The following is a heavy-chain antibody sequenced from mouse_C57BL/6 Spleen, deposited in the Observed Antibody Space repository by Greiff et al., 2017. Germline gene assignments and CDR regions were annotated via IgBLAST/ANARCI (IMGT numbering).Heavy chain of an antibody. D-gene: IGHD2-1*01. V-gene: IGHV1-82*01. J-gene: IGHJ2*01. CDR1: GYAFSSSW. CDR2: IYPGDGDT. Sequence: VQLQQSGPELVKPGASVKISCKASGYAFSSSWMNWVKQRPGKGLVWIGRIYPGDGDTNYNGKFKGKATLTADKSSSTAYMQLSSLTSEDSAVYFCARPARSTMAFDYWGQGTTLTVSS. CDR3: ARPARSTMAFDY.